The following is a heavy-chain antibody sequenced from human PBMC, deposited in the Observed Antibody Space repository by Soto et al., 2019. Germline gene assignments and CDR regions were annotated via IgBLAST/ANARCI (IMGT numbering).Heavy chain of an antibody. V-gene: IGHV1-69*06. CDR2: IVPMFGTS. J-gene: IGHJ4*02. D-gene: IGHD3-3*01. Sequence: QERLVQSVAEVRKPGSSVKVSCKVTGGTSTRYAINWVRQAPGQGLEWMGGIVPMFGTSKYAQKIQGRVTITADTSTNIDYMELRSLRSEDTAVYYCNRGSEYDLWSGYLWGQGTLVSVSS. CDR1: GGTSTRYA. CDR3: NRGSEYDLWSGYL.